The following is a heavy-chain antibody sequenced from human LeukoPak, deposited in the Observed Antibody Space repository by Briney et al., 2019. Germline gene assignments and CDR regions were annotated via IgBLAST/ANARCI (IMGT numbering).Heavy chain of an antibody. D-gene: IGHD3-10*01. CDR2: ISYRGST. V-gene: IGHV4-31*11. Sequence: SETLSLTCDFSGGSITSAGSHWSWIRQPPGKGLECLGYISYRGSTSYHPSLKRRVLISVDTYKSRLSLKPGSVTAADTAGYYCARGIWYYYGSESHPYFDSWGQGTLVTVSS. J-gene: IGHJ4*02. CDR1: GGSITSAGSH. CDR3: ARGIWYYYGSESHPYFDS.